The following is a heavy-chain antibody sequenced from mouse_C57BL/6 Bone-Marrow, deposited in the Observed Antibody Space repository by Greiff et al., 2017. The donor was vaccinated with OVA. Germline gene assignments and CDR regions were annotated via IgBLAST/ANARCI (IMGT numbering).Heavy chain of an antibody. Sequence: VQLQQSVAELVRPGASVKLSCTASGFTITNTYMHWVKQRPEQGLEWIGRIDPANGNTKYAPKFQGKATITADPSSNTAYLQLSSLTSEDTAIYYCARTLSGSSYPAWFAYWGQGTLVTVSA. CDR3: ARTLSGSSYPAWFAY. CDR2: IDPANGNT. CDR1: GFTITNTY. J-gene: IGHJ3*01. V-gene: IGHV14-3*01. D-gene: IGHD1-1*01.